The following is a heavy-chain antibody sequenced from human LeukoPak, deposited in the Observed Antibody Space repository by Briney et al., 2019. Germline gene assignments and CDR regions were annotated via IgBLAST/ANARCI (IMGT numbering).Heavy chain of an antibody. D-gene: IGHD2-21*02. V-gene: IGHV1-69*05. CDR3: ARERGDRLNN. J-gene: IGHJ4*02. CDR1: GGTFSSYA. Sequence: SVKVSCKASGGTFSSYAIIWVRQAPGQGLEWMGGIIPIFGTANYAQKFQGRVTITTDESTSTAYMELSSLRSEDTAVYYCARERGDRLNNWGQGTLVTVSS. CDR2: IIPIFGTA.